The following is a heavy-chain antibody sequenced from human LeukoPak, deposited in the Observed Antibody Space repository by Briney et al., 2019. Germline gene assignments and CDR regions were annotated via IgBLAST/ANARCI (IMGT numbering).Heavy chain of an antibody. V-gene: IGHV4-59*08. CDR1: GGSISSYY. CDR3: ARQIDGYSYGYYFDY. Sequence: PSETLSLTCTVSGGSISSYYWSWIRQPPGKGLEWIGYIYYSGSTNYNPSLKSRVTISVDTSKNQFSLKLSSVTAADTAVYYCARQIDGYSYGYYFDYWGQGTLVTVSS. D-gene: IGHD5-18*01. J-gene: IGHJ4*02. CDR2: IYYSGST.